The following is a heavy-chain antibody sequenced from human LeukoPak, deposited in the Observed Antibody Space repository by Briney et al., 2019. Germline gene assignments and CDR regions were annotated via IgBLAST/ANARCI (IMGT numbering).Heavy chain of an antibody. J-gene: IGHJ6*04. Sequence: GGSLRLSCAASGFTFSRYGIHWVRQAPGKGLEWVAFIRYDGSNKYYTDSVKGRFTISRDNSKNTLYLQMNSLRPEDTAVYYCAKGGNGSSVLDVWGKGTTVTVFS. V-gene: IGHV3-30*02. CDR3: AKGGNGSSVLDV. CDR1: GFTFSRYG. CDR2: IRYDGSNK. D-gene: IGHD6-6*01.